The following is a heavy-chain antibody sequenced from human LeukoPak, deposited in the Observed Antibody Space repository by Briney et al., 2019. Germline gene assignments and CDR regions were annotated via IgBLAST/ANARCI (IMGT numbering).Heavy chain of an antibody. Sequence: ASVKVSCKASGYTFTSYYMHWVRQAPGQGLEWMGLINPSGGTTRYAQKFQGRVTMTRDLSTSTDYMELSSLRPDDTAVYYCARDQSYYGSGSPMNVWGKGTTVTVSS. CDR1: GYTFTSYY. V-gene: IGHV1-46*01. CDR2: INPSGGTT. CDR3: ARDQSYYGSGSPMNV. D-gene: IGHD3-10*01. J-gene: IGHJ6*03.